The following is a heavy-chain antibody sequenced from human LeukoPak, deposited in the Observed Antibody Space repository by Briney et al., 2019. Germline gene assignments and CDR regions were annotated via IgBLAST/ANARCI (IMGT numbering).Heavy chain of an antibody. Sequence: GGPLRLSCAGSGFTFSSYNMNWVRQAPGKGLEWVSYISSSSSTIYYADSVKGRFTISRDNAKNSLYLQMNSLRAEDTAVYYCAELGITMIGGVWGKGTTVTISS. CDR2: ISSSSSTI. D-gene: IGHD3-10*02. CDR1: GFTFSSYN. J-gene: IGHJ6*04. CDR3: AELGITMIGGV. V-gene: IGHV3-48*04.